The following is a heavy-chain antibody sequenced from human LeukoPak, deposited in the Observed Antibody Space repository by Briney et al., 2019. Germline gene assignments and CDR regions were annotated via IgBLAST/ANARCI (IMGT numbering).Heavy chain of an antibody. D-gene: IGHD2-15*01. CDR2: ISYDGNNK. J-gene: IGHJ4*02. CDR3: ARDTQESPDLLLH. Sequence: QSGGSLRLSCAASGFTFSDYSMHWARQAPGKGLEWLAAISYDGNNKYYPDPVKGRFTISRDNSKNTLYLQINSLRAEDTAVYYCARDTQESPDLLLHWDQGTLATVTS. CDR1: GFTFSDYS. V-gene: IGHV3-30-3*01.